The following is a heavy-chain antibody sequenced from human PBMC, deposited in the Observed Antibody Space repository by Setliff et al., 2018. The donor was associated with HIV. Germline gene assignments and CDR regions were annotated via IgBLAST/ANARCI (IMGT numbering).Heavy chain of an antibody. V-gene: IGHV1-69*10. CDR3: ARDKGIREAASLDY. J-gene: IGHJ4*02. Sequence: SVKVSCKASGGTFSDFRTTWVRQAPGQGLEWMGEITPFVGITNYAQKFQGRVTISADESTATAYIELSSLTSQDTAVYYCARDKGIREAASLDYWGQGSLVTAPQ. CDR1: GGTFSDFR. D-gene: IGHD6-13*01. CDR2: ITPFVGIT.